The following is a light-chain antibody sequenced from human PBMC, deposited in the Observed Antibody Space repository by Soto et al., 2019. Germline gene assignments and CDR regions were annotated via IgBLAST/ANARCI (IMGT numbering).Light chain of an antibody. Sequence: TQSPSSVSASVGDRATLSCRASRSVNKHLAWYQHKPGQAPRLLIYDTSYRATGIPARFSGSGSGTDFTLTISSLEPEDLAVYYCQQRGTFGPGTKVDIK. CDR3: QQRGT. CDR2: DTS. J-gene: IGKJ3*01. CDR1: RSVNKH. V-gene: IGKV3-11*01.